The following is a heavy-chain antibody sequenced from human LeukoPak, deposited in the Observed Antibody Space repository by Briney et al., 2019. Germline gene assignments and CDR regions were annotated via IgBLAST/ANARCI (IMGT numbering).Heavy chain of an antibody. D-gene: IGHD6-6*01. Sequence: SETLSLTCTVSGGSFSSSSYYWGWIRQPPGEGLEWIGSIYYSGNTYYNPSLKSRVTISVDTSKNQFSLKLSSVTAADTAVYYCAKAFGSSGPNFDYWGQGTLVTVSS. J-gene: IGHJ4*02. CDR2: IYYSGNT. CDR3: AKAFGSSGPNFDY. V-gene: IGHV4-39*07. CDR1: GGSFSSSSYY.